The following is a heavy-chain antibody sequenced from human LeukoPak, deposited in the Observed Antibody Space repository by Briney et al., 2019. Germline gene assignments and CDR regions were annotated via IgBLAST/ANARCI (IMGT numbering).Heavy chain of an antibody. Sequence: GGSLRLSCAASGFTFSNYDMHWVRQATGKSLEWVSAIGTDGDTYYQGSVRGRFTMSTENAKNTLYLQMNTLTAGATAVYYCARGADTHFDYWGQGILVTVSS. CDR3: ARGADTHFDY. J-gene: IGHJ4*02. CDR2: IGTDGDT. CDR1: GFTFSNYD. V-gene: IGHV3-13*04. D-gene: IGHD2-15*01.